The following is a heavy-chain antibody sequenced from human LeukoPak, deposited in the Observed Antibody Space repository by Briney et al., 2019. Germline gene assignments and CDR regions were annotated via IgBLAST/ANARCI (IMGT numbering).Heavy chain of an antibody. V-gene: IGHV4-59*01. CDR2: IYYSGGT. J-gene: IGHJ4*02. Sequence: ASETLSLTCTVSGGSISSYYWSWIRQPPGKGLEWIGYIYYSGGTNYNPSLKSRVTISVDTSKNQFSLKLSSVTAADTAVYYCARVGYDSSGYRYYFDYWGQGTLVTVSS. CDR3: ARVGYDSSGYRYYFDY. CDR1: GGSISSYY. D-gene: IGHD3-22*01.